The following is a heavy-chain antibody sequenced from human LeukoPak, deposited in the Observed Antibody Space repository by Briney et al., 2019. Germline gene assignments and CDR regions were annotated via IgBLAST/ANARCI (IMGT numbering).Heavy chain of an antibody. Sequence: ASVKVSCKASGYTFTSYAMNWVRQAPGQGLEWMGWINTDTGNPTYAQGFTGRFVFSLDTSVSTAYLQIGSLKAEDTAVYYCARGPNSNYDFWSGYFIRSDYYYYMDVWGKGTTVTVSS. J-gene: IGHJ6*03. CDR3: ARGPNSNYDFWSGYFIRSDYYYYMDV. CDR2: INTDTGNP. CDR1: GYTFTSYA. D-gene: IGHD3-3*01. V-gene: IGHV7-4-1*01.